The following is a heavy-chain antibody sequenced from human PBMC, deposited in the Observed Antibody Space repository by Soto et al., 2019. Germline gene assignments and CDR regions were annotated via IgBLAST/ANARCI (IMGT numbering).Heavy chain of an antibody. D-gene: IGHD2-2*01. CDR2: IIPIFGTA. CDR3: AREDIVVVPAAYYGMDV. Sequence: ASVKVSCKASGGTFSSYAISWVRQAPGRGLEWMGGIIPIFGTANYAQKFQGRVTITADESTSTAYMELSSLRSEDTAVYYCAREDIVVVPAAYYGMDVWGQGTTVTVSS. CDR1: GGTFSSYA. J-gene: IGHJ6*02. V-gene: IGHV1-69*13.